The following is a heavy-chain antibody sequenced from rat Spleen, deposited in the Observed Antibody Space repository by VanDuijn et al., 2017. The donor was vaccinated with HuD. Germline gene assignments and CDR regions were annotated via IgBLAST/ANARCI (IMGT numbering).Heavy chain of an antibody. CDR2: ITHNDGNT. Sequence: EVQLVESGGGLVQPGRSLKLSCAASGFTFSSFAMAWVRQAPKKGLEWVASITHNDGNTYYPDSVMGRFTISRNNAKSTLYLQMNSLRSEDTATYYGTSVTTTDWFAYWGQGTLVTVSS. D-gene: IGHD1-11*01. V-gene: IGHV5-46*01. CDR3: TSVTTTDWFAY. CDR1: GFTFSSFA. J-gene: IGHJ3*01.